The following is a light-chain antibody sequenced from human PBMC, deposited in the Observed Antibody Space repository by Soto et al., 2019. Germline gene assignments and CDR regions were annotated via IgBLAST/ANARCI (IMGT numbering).Light chain of an antibody. V-gene: IGLV2-14*03. CDR1: SSDVGGYNF. CDR2: DVR. Sequence: QSALAQPASVSGSPGQSLTISCTGTSSDVGGYNFVSWYQQYPGKAPKLMIYDVRSRPSGVSTRFSGSKSGNTASLTISGLQAEDEADYYCSSYARNRDVLFGGGTKLTVL. J-gene: IGLJ2*01. CDR3: SSYARNRDVL.